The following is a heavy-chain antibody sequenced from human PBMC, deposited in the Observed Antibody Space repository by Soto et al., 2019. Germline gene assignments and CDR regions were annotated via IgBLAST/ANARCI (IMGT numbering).Heavy chain of an antibody. J-gene: IGHJ4*02. D-gene: IGHD3-22*01. V-gene: IGHV1-24*01. CDR2: FDPEDGET. CDR3: ATDRLTGDSSGYYPLLDY. CDR1: GYTLTELS. Sequence: GASVKVSCKVSGYTLTELSMHWVRQAPGKGLEWMGGFDPEDGETIYAQKFQGRATMTEDTSTDTAYMELSSLRSEDTAVYYCATDRLTGDSSGYYPLLDYWGQGTLVTVSS.